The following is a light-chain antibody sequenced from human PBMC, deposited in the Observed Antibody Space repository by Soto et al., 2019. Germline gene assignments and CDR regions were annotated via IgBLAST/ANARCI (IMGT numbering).Light chain of an antibody. CDR2: DAS. CDR3: QQRSNWPLT. J-gene: IGKJ4*01. Sequence: EIVLTQSPATLSLSPGERATLSCRASQSVSSYLAWYQQKTGQAPRLLIYDASNSATGIPARLSGSGSGTEFTLTISSLEPEDFAVYYCQQRSNWPLTFGGGTKVEIK. V-gene: IGKV3-11*01. CDR1: QSVSSY.